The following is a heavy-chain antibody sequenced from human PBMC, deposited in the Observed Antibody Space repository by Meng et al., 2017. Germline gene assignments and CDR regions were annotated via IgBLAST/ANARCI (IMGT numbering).Heavy chain of an antibody. CDR2: IKSDGSNT. D-gene: IGHD3-10*01. Sequence: VQRVESGGGLVQPGGSLRLSCAASGFTFSSYWMHWVRQAPGKGLECVSRIKSDGSNTNYAESVKGRFTISRDNAQNTLYLQMNSLRAEDTAVYYCGRASWGGVDQWGQGTLVTVSS. V-gene: IGHV3-74*01. CDR3: GRASWGGVDQ. CDR1: GFTFSSYW. J-gene: IGHJ5*02.